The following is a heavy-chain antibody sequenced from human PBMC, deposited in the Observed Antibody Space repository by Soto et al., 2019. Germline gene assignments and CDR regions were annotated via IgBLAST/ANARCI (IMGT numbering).Heavy chain of an antibody. V-gene: IGHV4-61*01. Sequence: SETLSLTCTVSGGAVSSGTYYWGWQRQPPGKGLEWIGHIYFTGSTNYNPSLKSRVTMSLDTSRNQFSLKLSSVTAADTAVYYCTRGPPRVQWFDPWGLGTLVTVSS. J-gene: IGHJ5*02. CDR3: TRGPPRVQWFDP. CDR1: GGAVSSGTYY. CDR2: IYFTGST.